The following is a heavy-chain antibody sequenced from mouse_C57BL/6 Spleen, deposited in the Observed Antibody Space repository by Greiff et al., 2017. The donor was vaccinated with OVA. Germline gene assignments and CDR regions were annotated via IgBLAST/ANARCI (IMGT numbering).Heavy chain of an antibody. Sequence: QVQLQQSGAELVKPGASVKISCKASGYAFSSYWMNWVKQRPGKGLEWIGQIYPGDGDTNYNGKFKGKATLTADKSSSTAYMQLSSLTSEDSAVYFCAQMGNYYAMDYWGQGTSVTVSS. J-gene: IGHJ4*01. CDR3: AQMGNYYAMDY. CDR2: IYPGDGDT. D-gene: IGHD2-1*01. V-gene: IGHV1-80*01. CDR1: GYAFSSYW.